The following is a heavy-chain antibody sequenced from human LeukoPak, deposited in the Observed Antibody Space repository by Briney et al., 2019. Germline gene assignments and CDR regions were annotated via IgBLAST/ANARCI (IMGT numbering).Heavy chain of an antibody. V-gene: IGHV4-31*03. D-gene: IGHD5-12*01. CDR1: GGSISSGGYY. CDR3: ARQNSGYDV. Sequence: QTLSLTCTVSGGSISSGGYYWSWIRQHPGKGLEWFGYIYYSGSTYYNPSLKSRVTMSVDASQNRFALKLSSVTAADTAVYFCARQNSGYDVWGQGALVTVSS. CDR2: IYYSGST. J-gene: IGHJ4*02.